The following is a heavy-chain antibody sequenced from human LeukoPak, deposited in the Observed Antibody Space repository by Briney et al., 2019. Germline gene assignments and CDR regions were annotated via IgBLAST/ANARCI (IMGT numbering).Heavy chain of an antibody. CDR2: INHSGST. CDR3: ARGKYSSSWSRRMDYYYYMDV. CDR1: GGSFSGYY. Sequence: SETLPLTCAVDGGSFSGYYWSWIRQPPGKGLEWIGEINHSGSTNYNPSLKSRVTISVDTSKNQFSLKLSSVTAADTAVYYCARGKYSSSWSRRMDYYYYMDVWGKGTTVTVSS. V-gene: IGHV4-34*01. D-gene: IGHD6-6*01. J-gene: IGHJ6*03.